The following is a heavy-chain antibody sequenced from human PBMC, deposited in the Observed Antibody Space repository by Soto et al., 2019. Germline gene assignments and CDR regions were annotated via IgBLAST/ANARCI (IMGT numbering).Heavy chain of an antibody. Sequence: QVQLQESGPGLVKPSQTLSLTCTVSGGSISSGGYYWSWIRQHPGKGLEWIGYIYYSGSTYYNLSLKRRVTISVDTSKNQFSLKLSSVTAADTAVYYCARVGGDPQIQGYYYYYMDVWGKGTTVTVSS. CDR1: GGSISSGGYY. V-gene: IGHV4-31*03. CDR2: IYYSGST. J-gene: IGHJ6*03. CDR3: ARVGGDPQIQGYYYYYMDV. D-gene: IGHD4-17*01.